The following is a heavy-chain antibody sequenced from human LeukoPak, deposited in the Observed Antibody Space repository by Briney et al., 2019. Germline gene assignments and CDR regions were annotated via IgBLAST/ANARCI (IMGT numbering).Heavy chain of an antibody. CDR2: IYHSGST. CDR1: GGSISSGGYS. D-gene: IGHD3-10*01. Sequence: SETLSLTCAVSGGSISSGGYSWSWIRQPPGKGLEWIGYIYHSGSTYYNPSLKSRVTISVDRSKNQFSLKLSSVTAADTAVYYCRLLDYYGSGSYYNGDAFDIWGQGTMVTVSS. J-gene: IGHJ3*02. CDR3: RLLDYYGSGSYYNGDAFDI. V-gene: IGHV4-30-2*01.